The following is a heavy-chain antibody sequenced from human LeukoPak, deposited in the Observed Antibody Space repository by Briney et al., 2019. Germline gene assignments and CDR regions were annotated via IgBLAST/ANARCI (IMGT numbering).Heavy chain of an antibody. D-gene: IGHD3-10*01. CDR1: GGSISGSHW. J-gene: IGHJ6*03. Sequence: TLSLTCAVSGGSISGSHWWSWVRQPPGKGLEWIGEIYHSGSTNYKPSLKSRVTISADTSKNQFSLKMSSVTAADTAVYYCARVPPTYGSGMAYYYYYYMDVWGKGTTVTVTS. CDR2: IYHSGST. CDR3: ARVPPTYGSGMAYYYYYYMDV. V-gene: IGHV4-4*02.